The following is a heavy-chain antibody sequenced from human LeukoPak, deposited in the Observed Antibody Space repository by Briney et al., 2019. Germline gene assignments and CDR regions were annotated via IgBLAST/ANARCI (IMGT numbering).Heavy chain of an antibody. J-gene: IGHJ5*02. Sequence: ASVKVSCKASLYTFTSYGISWVRQAPGQGLECMGWISAYNGNTNYAQKLQGSVTITTDTSTSTAYMEMRSLRSDDTAVYYSARVSVGYCTNGVCPNWFAPWGQGTLVTVSS. D-gene: IGHD2-8*01. CDR1: LYTFTSYG. CDR2: ISAYNGNT. CDR3: ARVSVGYCTNGVCPNWFAP. V-gene: IGHV1-18*01.